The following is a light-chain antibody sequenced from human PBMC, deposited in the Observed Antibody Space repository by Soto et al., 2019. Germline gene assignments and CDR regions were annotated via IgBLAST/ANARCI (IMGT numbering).Light chain of an antibody. V-gene: IGKV1-5*03. J-gene: IGKJ1*01. CDR2: KAS. Sequence: QMTQSPSSLSASVGDRVTITCRASQSISSYLNWYQQKPGKAPKLLIYKASTLKSGVPSRFSGSGSGTEFTLTISSLQPDDFATYYCQHYNSYSEAFGQGTKVDIK. CDR3: QHYNSYSEA. CDR1: QSISSY.